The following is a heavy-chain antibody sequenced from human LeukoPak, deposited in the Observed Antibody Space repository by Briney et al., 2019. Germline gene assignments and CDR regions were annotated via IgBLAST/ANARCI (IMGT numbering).Heavy chain of an antibody. J-gene: IGHJ5*02. CDR3: ARGGYCSSTSCYDNWFDP. D-gene: IGHD2-2*01. CDR1: GGSFSGYY. Sequence: SETLSLTCAVYGGSFSGYYWSWIRQPPGKGLEWIGEINHSGSTNYNPSLKSRVTISVDTSKNQFSLKLSSVTAADTAVYYCARGGYCSSTSCYDNWFDPWRQGTLVTVSS. CDR2: INHSGST. V-gene: IGHV4-34*01.